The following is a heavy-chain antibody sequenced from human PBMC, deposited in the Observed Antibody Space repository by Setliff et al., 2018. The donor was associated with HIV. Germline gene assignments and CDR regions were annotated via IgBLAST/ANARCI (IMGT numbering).Heavy chain of an antibody. Sequence: VASVKVSCKASGYTFTGYYMHWVRQAPGQGLEWMGWIDPNNGGTNYAQEFQGRVTMTRDTSISTAYMELSRLRSDDTAVYYCARDYYDSSGYIFFPGLPDYWGQGTLVTVSS. J-gene: IGHJ4*02. D-gene: IGHD3-22*01. CDR1: GYTFTGYY. CDR2: IDPNNGGT. CDR3: ARDYYDSSGYIFFPGLPDY. V-gene: IGHV1-2*02.